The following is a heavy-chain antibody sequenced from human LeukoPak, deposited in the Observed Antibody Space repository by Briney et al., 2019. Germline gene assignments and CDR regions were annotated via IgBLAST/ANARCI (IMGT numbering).Heavy chain of an antibody. CDR3: ARIFRYQLVDYYALDV. V-gene: IGHV3-21*01. Sequence: GGSLRLSCAAPGFSFSDYAMDWVRQAPGKGLEWVSAISSDSDYIYYADSVKGRFTISRDNAKSSVSLQMNSLRDDDTAVYYCARIFRYQLVDYYALDVWGQGTTVTVSS. D-gene: IGHD2-2*01. CDR1: GFSFSDYA. CDR2: ISSDSDYI. J-gene: IGHJ6*02.